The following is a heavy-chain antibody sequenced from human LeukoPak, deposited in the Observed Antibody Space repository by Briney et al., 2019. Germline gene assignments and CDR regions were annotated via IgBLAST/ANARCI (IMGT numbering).Heavy chain of an antibody. CDR3: ARDHPIMITFGGVIVQYYFDY. V-gene: IGHV3-21*01. J-gene: IGHJ4*02. CDR2: ISSSSSYI. CDR1: GFTFSSYS. D-gene: IGHD3-16*02. Sequence: GGSLRLSCAASGFTFSSYSMNWVRQAPGKGLEWVSSISSSSSYIYYADSVKGRFTISRDNAKNSLYLQMNSLRAEDTAVYYCARDHPIMITFGGVIVQYYFDYWGQGTLVTVSS.